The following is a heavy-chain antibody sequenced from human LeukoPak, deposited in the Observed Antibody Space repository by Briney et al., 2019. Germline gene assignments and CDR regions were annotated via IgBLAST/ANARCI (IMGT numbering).Heavy chain of an antibody. D-gene: IGHD6-13*01. Sequence: ASVKVSCKASGYTFISYDINWVRQATGQGLEWMGLMDPNSGNTVYAQKFQGRVTLTRNTSISTAYLQLSSLRFDDTALYYCERGSYTSSWYSLLRRAPFDPWGQGTLVTVSS. CDR1: GYTFISYD. CDR2: MDPNSGNT. V-gene: IGHV1-8*01. CDR3: ERGSYTSSWYSLLRRAPFDP. J-gene: IGHJ5*02.